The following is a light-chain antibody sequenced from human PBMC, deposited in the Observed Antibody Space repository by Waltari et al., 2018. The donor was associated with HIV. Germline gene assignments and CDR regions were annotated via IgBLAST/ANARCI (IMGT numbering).Light chain of an antibody. J-gene: IGKJ2*01. CDR2: GAA. Sequence: DIVMTQSPAILSVSPGERVTLSCRASQGVGRHLAWYQQKVGQAPRLLLYGAATRAAEIPVRFSGSGSGTDFTLTIDSLQSEAFATYYCQQYNIRPRGNTFGPGTKLQIK. CDR3: QQYNIRPRGNT. V-gene: IGKV3-15*01. CDR1: QGVGRH.